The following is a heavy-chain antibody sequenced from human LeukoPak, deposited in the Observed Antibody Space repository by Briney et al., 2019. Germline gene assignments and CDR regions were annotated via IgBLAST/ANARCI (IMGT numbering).Heavy chain of an antibody. CDR2: ISTSSTNI. J-gene: IGHJ4*02. V-gene: IGHV3-48*01. D-gene: IGHD1-26*01. CDR1: GFTFSSYN. Sequence: GGSLRLSCAASGFTFSSYNMNWVRQAPGKGLEWVAYISTSSTNINYADSVKGRFTISRDNAKNSLYLEMNSLRAEDTAVYFCARPTGGNYGRSDYCGQGTLVTVSS. CDR3: ARPTGGNYGRSDY.